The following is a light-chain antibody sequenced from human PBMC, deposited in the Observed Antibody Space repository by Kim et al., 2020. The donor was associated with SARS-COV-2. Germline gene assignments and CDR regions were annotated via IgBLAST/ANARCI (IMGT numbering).Light chain of an antibody. J-gene: IGKJ5*01. Sequence: AHVGDSVTITCQASQDITDYLNWYQHKPGQAPKLLISGASNLGTGVPARFSGGGFGTDFTFTIKNVQPEDFATYYCQQNDDLPITFGQGTRLEIK. V-gene: IGKV1-33*01. CDR3: QQNDDLPIT. CDR2: GAS. CDR1: QDITDY.